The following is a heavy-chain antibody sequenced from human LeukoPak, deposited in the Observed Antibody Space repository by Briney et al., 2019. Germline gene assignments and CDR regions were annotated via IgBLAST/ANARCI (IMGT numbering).Heavy chain of an antibody. D-gene: IGHD3-10*01. CDR3: AKDYYGSGATPEA. Sequence: GRSLRLSCAASGFTFNDYAMHWVRQAPGKGLEWVSDISYDGSNKYYADSVKGRFTISRGNSKNTLYLHMNSLRAEDTAVYYCAKDYYGSGATPEAWGQGTLVTVSS. CDR2: ISYDGSNK. CDR1: GFTFNDYA. V-gene: IGHV3-30*18. J-gene: IGHJ5*02.